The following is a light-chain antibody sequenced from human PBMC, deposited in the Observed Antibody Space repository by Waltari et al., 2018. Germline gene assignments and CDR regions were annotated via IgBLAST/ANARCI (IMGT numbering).Light chain of an antibody. CDR1: THHVARYNY. Sequence: QSALTQPASVSGSPGQSITTPCPGTTHHVARYNYVPWSQPLPGKAPKLLLFEGSPRPSGVSNRFSGSKSGSTASLTISGLRADDAGDYYCHSFTDSNTFNFVFGPGTTVIVL. J-gene: IGLJ1*01. V-gene: IGLV2-14*01. CDR3: HSFTDSNTFNFV. CDR2: EGS.